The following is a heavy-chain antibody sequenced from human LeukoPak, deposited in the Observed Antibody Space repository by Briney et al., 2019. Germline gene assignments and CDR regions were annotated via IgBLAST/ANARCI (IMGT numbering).Heavy chain of an antibody. V-gene: IGHV1-69*05. Sequence: GASVKVSCKASGGTFSSYAISWVRQAPGQGLEWMGGIIPIFGTANYAQKFQGRVTITTDESTSTAYMELSSLRSEDTAVYYCARGHPQGGYNILHYWGQGTLVTVSS. CDR2: IIPIFGTA. D-gene: IGHD5-24*01. CDR3: ARGHPQGGYNILHY. J-gene: IGHJ4*02. CDR1: GGTFSSYA.